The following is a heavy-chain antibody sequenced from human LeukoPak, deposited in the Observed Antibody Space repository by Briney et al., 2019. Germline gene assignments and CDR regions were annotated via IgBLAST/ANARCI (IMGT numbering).Heavy chain of an antibody. CDR3: ARMLTASLDY. V-gene: IGHV3-33*01. CDR2: IWYDGSKR. CDR1: GFTFSSHG. Sequence: GGSLRLSCAASGFTFSSHGMHWVRQAPDKGLEWVAVIWYDGSKRYYADSVKGRFTISRDNSKNTLDLQMNSLRAEDTAVYFCARMLTASLDYWGQGTLVTVSS. D-gene: IGHD2-21*02. J-gene: IGHJ4*02.